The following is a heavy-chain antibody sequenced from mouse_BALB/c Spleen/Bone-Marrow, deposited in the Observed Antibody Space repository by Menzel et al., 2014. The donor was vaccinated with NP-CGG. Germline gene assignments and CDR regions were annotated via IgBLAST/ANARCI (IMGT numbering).Heavy chain of an antibody. Sequence: VQLVESGPGLVAPSQSLAITCTVSGFSLNGYGVKRVRQPPGKGLEWLGELWGDGSTDYNSALKSRLSISKDSSKSQVFLKMNSLQTDDTARYYCARDYGTGAMDYWGQGTSVTVSS. V-gene: IGHV2-6-7*01. CDR2: LWGDGST. CDR3: ARDYGTGAMDY. D-gene: IGHD1-1*01. CDR1: GFSLNGYG. J-gene: IGHJ4*01.